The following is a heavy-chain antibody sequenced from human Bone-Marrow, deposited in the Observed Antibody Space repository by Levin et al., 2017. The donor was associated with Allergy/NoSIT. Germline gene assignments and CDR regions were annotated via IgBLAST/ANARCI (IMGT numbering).Heavy chain of an antibody. CDR3: ARWFCGATSCYALDY. D-gene: IGHD2-2*01. J-gene: IGHJ4*02. CDR2: IHYSGST. CDR1: GGSISGYY. V-gene: IGHV4-59*01. Sequence: KTSETLSLTCTVSGGSISGYYWSWIRQPPGEGLEWVGYIHYSGSTSYKPSLKSRVAISVDTSRNQFFLKLSSVTAADAAVYYCARWFCGATSCYALDYWGQGTLVTVSS.